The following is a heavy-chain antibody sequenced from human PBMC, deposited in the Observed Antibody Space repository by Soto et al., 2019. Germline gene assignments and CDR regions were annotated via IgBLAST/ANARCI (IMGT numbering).Heavy chain of an antibody. Sequence: QVQLVESGGGVVQPGKSLRLSCAASGFIFRSYGVHWVRQAPGKGLEWVAVISHDGNAYYADAVNGRFTIARDNAKNTVYLQMNSLRAEDTAVNYCAKQGIEVAGTDYFDYWGQGALVTVAS. CDR1: GFIFRSYG. CDR2: ISHDGNA. CDR3: AKQGIEVAGTDYFDY. V-gene: IGHV3-30*18. J-gene: IGHJ4*02. D-gene: IGHD6-19*01.